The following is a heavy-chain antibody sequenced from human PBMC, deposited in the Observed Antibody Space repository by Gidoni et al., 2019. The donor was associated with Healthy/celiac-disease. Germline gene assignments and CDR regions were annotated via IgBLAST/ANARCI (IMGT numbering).Heavy chain of an antibody. CDR2: IYTRGRT. J-gene: IGHJ4*02. V-gene: IGHV4-4*07. CDR1: GGSLSSYY. CDR3: ARDSIVGARGYFDY. D-gene: IGHD1-26*01. Sequence: QVQLQESGPGLVKPSETLSLTCPVSGGSLSSYYWLWIRQPAGTGLEWIGRIYTRGRTNYNPSLKSRVTMSVDTSKNQFSLKLSSVTAADTAVYYCARDSIVGARGYFDYWGQGTLVTVSS.